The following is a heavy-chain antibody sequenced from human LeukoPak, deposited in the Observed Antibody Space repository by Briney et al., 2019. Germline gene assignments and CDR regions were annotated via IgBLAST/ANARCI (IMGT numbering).Heavy chain of an antibody. D-gene: IGHD6-19*01. CDR2: IYYSGST. J-gene: IGHJ4*02. CDR3: ARDLPPGDSSGWYALGY. V-gene: IGHV4-59*01. CDR1: DGSISSYY. Sequence: SETLSLTCTVSDGSISSYYWSWIRQPPGKGLEWIGYIYYSGSTNYNPSLKSRVTISVDTSKNQFSLKLSSVTAADTAVYYCARDLPPGDSSGWYALGYWGQGTLVTVSS.